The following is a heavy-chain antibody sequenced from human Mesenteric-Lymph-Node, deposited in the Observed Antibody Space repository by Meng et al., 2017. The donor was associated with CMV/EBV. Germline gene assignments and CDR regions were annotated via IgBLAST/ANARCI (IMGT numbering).Heavy chain of an antibody. Sequence: GESLKISCAASGFTFSKYGMHWVRQAPGKGLECVAVIWYDGSNKYYADSVKGRFTISRDNSKDTLYLEINSLRAEDSALYYCAKGAAGGTAAGLDYWGQGTLVTVSS. CDR2: IWYDGSNK. CDR1: GFTFSKYG. D-gene: IGHD6-13*01. CDR3: AKGAAGGTAAGLDY. J-gene: IGHJ4*02. V-gene: IGHV3-33*06.